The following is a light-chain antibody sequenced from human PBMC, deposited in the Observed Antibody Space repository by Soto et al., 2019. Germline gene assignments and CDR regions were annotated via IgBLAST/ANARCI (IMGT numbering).Light chain of an antibody. J-gene: IGKJ4*01. CDR2: LAS. CDR3: QQYVSTPLT. Sequence: EILFTQSPATLSSFSGDRVTLGCRASQAVNTRLAWYQHKPGQAPRLLIYLASNRAAGVPARFTGSGSGTDFTLTISRLEPEDFAVYYCQQYVSTPLTFGGGTKVDIK. CDR1: QAVNTR. V-gene: IGKV3D-11*03.